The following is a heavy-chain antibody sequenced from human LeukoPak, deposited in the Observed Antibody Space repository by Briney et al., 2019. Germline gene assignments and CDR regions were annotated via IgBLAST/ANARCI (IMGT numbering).Heavy chain of an antibody. CDR2: ISAYDGET. V-gene: IGHV1-18*01. D-gene: IGHD3-10*01. CDR3: ARVPFSAHQLFSSDY. CDR1: GFSFSNYG. Sequence: ASVKLSCEASGFSFSNYGMSWVRQAPGQGLEWMGWISAYDGETRCKQNLQGRVTMTTDTSTSTAYMDLTSLTTDDTAVYYCARVPFSAHQLFSSDYWGQGTLVTVSS. J-gene: IGHJ4*02.